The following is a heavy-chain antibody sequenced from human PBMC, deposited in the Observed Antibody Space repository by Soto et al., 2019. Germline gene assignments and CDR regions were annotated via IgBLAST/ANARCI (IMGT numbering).Heavy chain of an antibody. J-gene: IGHJ4*02. CDR3: ARSYPAAAGHYFDY. CDR1: GGSFSGYY. CDR2: INHSGST. V-gene: IGHV4-34*01. Sequence: SETLSLTCAVYGGSFSGYYWSWIRQPPGKGLEWIGEINHSGSTNYNPSLKSRVTISVDTSKNQFSLKLSSVTAADTAVYYCARSYPAAAGHYFDYWGQGTLVTVSS. D-gene: IGHD6-13*01.